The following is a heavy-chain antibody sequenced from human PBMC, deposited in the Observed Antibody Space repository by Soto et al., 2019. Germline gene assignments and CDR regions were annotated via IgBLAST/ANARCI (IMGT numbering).Heavy chain of an antibody. CDR2: ISWNSGSI. J-gene: IGHJ4*02. CDR3: AKGHTYSYGYYRFDY. Sequence: GGSLRLSCAASGFTFDDYAMHWVRQAPGKGLEWVSGISWNSGSIGYADSVKGRFTISRDNAKNSLYLQMNSLRAEDTALYYCAKGHTYSYGYYRFDYWGQGTLVTVSS. D-gene: IGHD5-18*01. V-gene: IGHV3-9*01. CDR1: GFTFDDYA.